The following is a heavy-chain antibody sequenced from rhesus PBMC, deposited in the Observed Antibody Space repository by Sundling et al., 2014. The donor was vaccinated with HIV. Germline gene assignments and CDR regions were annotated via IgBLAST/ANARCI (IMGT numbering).Heavy chain of an antibody. CDR1: GYIFTDYY. Sequence: QVQLVQSGAEVKKPGSSVKVSCKASGYIFTDYYMQWVRQAPGEGLEWMGRINPKTGGTDYAQKFQGRVTMTRDTSTSTAYMELSSLRSEDTAVYYCATGGIMRGYFEFWGQGALVTVSS. D-gene: IGHD3-22*01. CDR2: INPKTGGT. V-gene: IGHV1-138*01. CDR3: ATGGIMRGYFEF. J-gene: IGHJ1*01.